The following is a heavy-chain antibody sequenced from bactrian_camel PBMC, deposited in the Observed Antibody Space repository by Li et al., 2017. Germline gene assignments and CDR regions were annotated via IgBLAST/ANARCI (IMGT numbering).Heavy chain of an antibody. V-gene: IGHV3S1*01. CDR3: AADPGACCLGYTCLQKEADFPY. Sequence: VQLVESGGGSVQAGGSLRLSCEHSGYTFTGKCMGWFRQAPGKEREGVALVYTGGSYTYYTDSVKGRFTISQDKFKKIVYLQMNSLKAEDTAMYYCAADPGACCLGYTCLQKEADFPYWGQGTQVTVS. D-gene: IGHD1*01. J-gene: IGHJ4*01. CDR2: VYTGGSYT. CDR1: GYTFTGKC.